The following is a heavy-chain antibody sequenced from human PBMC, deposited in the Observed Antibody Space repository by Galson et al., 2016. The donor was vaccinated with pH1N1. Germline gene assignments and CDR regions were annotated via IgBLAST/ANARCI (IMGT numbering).Heavy chain of an antibody. J-gene: IGHJ4*02. CDR3: AHNIEWELGAYFDY. CDR2: IYWDDDK. V-gene: IGHV2-5*02. CDR1: GFSLSTSGVG. Sequence: PALVKPTQTLTLPCTFSGFSLSTSGVGVGWIRQPPGKALEWLALIYWDDDKRYSPSLKSRLTITKDTSKNQVVLTMTNMDPVDTATYYCAHNIEWELGAYFDYWGQGTLVTVSS. D-gene: IGHD1-26*01.